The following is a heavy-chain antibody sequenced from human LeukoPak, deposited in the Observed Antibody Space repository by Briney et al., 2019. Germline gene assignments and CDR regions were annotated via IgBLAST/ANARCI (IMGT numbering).Heavy chain of an antibody. Sequence: GGSLRLSCAASGFTFSSYTMNWVRQAPGKGLEWVAYIGSSSSTIYYADSVKGRFTISRDNAKNSLYLQMSSLRAEDTAVYYCAREYILPGYYQIDYWGQGTLVTVSS. V-gene: IGHV3-48*01. J-gene: IGHJ4*02. D-gene: IGHD3-9*01. CDR2: IGSSSSTI. CDR1: GFTFSSYT. CDR3: AREYILPGYYQIDY.